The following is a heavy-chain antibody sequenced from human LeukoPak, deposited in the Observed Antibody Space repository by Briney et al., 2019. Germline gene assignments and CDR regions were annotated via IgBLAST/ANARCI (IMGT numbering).Heavy chain of an antibody. Sequence: ASVKVSCKASGYTLTNYWIYWVRQAPGQGLEWMGWINPNSGGTNYAQKFQDRVTMTRDTSISTAYMELRSLRSDDTAVYYCARVAAELVPGLGGLYYYYYMDVWGKGTTVTVSS. CDR2: INPNSGGT. CDR1: GYTLTNYW. D-gene: IGHD6-13*01. CDR3: ARVAAELVPGLGGLYYYYYMDV. V-gene: IGHV1-2*02. J-gene: IGHJ6*03.